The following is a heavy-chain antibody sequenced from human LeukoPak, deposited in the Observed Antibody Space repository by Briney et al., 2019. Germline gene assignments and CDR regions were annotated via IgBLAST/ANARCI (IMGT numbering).Heavy chain of an antibody. CDR1: AYTFTAYY. J-gene: IGHJ5*02. CDR2: INPNSGGT. CDR3: AREVGVVAHQGGWFDP. V-gene: IGHV1-2*02. D-gene: IGHD2-2*01. Sequence: ASVKVSCKASAYTFTAYYMHWVRQAPGQGLEWMGWINPNSGGTNYAQKFQGRVTMTRDTSISTAYMELTRLRSDDTAVYYCAREVGVVAHQGGWFDPWGQGTLVTVSS.